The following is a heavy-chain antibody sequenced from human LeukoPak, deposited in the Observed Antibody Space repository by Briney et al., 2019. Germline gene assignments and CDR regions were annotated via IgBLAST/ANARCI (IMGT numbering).Heavy chain of an antibody. D-gene: IGHD3-3*01. J-gene: IGHJ6*03. Sequence: SETLSLTCNVSGGSISSGTYYWSWIRQPAGKGLEWIGRIYSSGSTDYNPSLKRRVTISVDTSKNQFSLKLSSVTAADTAVYYCARASATNYDFWSGQGLGYYYMDVWGKGTTVTVSS. CDR1: GGSISSGTYY. CDR3: ARASATNYDFWSGQGLGYYYMDV. CDR2: IYSSGST. V-gene: IGHV4-61*02.